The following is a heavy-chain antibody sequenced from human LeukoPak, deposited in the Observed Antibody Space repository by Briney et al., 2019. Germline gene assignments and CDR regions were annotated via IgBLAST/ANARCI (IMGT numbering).Heavy chain of an antibody. J-gene: IGHJ5*02. CDR1: GFTFSDYY. V-gene: IGHV3-11*06. CDR3: ARLVVVVAASAGGAFDP. D-gene: IGHD2-15*01. CDR2: ISSSSSYT. Sequence: AGSLRLSCAASGFTFSDYYMSWIRQVPGKGLEWVSYISSSSSYTNYADPVKGRFTISRDNAKNSLYLQMNSLRAEDTAVYYCARLVVVVAASAGGAFDPWGQGTLVTVSS.